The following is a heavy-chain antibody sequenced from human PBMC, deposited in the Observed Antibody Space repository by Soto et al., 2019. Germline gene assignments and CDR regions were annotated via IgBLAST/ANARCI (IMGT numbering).Heavy chain of an antibody. CDR3: ATAGGLGAVAADY. V-gene: IGHV4-30-2*01. Sequence: QLQLQESGSGLVKPSQTLSLTCAVSGGSISSGGYSWSWIRQPPGKGLEWIGYIYHSGSTYYNPILKSRVTISVDRSKNQFSLKLSSVTAADTAVYYCATAGGLGAVAADYWGQGTLVTVAS. CDR2: IYHSGST. CDR1: GGSISSGGYS. J-gene: IGHJ4*02. D-gene: IGHD6-19*01.